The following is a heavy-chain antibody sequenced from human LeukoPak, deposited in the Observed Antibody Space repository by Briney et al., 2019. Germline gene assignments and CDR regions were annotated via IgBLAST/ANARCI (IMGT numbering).Heavy chain of an antibody. CDR2: INQDGSEE. V-gene: IGHV3-7*05. D-gene: IGHD1-26*01. CDR3: ARDGRYISDY. CDR1: GFIFSSYG. Sequence: GGSLRLSCAASGFIFSSYGMHWVRQAPGKGLEWVANINQDGSEEYYVDSVKGRFTISRDNAKNSLYLQMNSLRAEDTAVYYCARDGRYISDYWGQGTLVIVSS. J-gene: IGHJ4*02.